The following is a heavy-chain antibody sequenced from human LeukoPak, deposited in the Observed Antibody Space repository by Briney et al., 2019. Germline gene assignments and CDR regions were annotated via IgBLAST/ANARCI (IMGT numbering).Heavy chain of an antibody. V-gene: IGHV4-34*01. CDR1: GGSFSGYY. CDR2: INHSGST. D-gene: IGHD2-2*01. CDR3: ARGEGSYCSSTSCLNWFDP. J-gene: IGHJ5*02. Sequence: SETLSLTCAVYGGSFSGYYWSWIRQPPGKGLEWIGEINHSGSTNYNPSLKSRVTISVDTSKNQFSLKLSSVTAADTAVYYCARGEGSYCSSTSCLNWFDPWGQGTLVTVSS.